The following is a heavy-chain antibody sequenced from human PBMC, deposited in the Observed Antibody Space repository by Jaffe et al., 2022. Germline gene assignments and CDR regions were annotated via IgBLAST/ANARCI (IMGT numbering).Heavy chain of an antibody. D-gene: IGHD3-22*01. J-gene: IGHJ4*02. CDR2: ISSSGSTI. CDR1: GFTFSSYE. V-gene: IGHV3-48*03. Sequence: EVQLVESGGGLVQPGGSLRLSCAASGFTFSSYEMNWVRQAPGKGLEWVSYISSSGSTIYYADSVKGRFTISRDNAKNSLYLQMNSLRAEDTAVYYCARDPQSGYYYAVYDYWGQGTLVTVSS. CDR3: ARDPQSGYYYAVYDY.